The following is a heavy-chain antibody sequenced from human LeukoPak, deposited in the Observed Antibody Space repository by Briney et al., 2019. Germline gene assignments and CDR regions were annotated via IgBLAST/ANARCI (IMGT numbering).Heavy chain of an antibody. CDR2: INPNSGGT. J-gene: IGHJ5*02. CDR1: GYTFTGCY. Sequence: AASVKVSCKASGYTFTGCYMHWVRQAPGQGLEWMGWINPNSGGTNYAQKFQGRVTMTRDTSISTAYMELSRLRSDDTAVYYCAGESGYYGSGSYYNWFDPWGQGTLVTVSS. V-gene: IGHV1-2*02. CDR3: AGESGYYGSGSYYNWFDP. D-gene: IGHD3-10*01.